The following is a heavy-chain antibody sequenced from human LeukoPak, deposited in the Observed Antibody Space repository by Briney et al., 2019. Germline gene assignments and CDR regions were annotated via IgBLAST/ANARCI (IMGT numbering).Heavy chain of an antibody. Sequence: PSETLSLTCTVSGGSISSYYWSWIRQPPGKGLEWIGYIYYSGSTNYNASLKSRVTISVDTSKNQFSLKLSSVTAADTAVYYCAREKYNYGDNDAFDIWGQGTMVTVSS. J-gene: IGHJ3*02. V-gene: IGHV4-59*01. CDR2: IYYSGST. CDR1: GGSISSYY. CDR3: AREKYNYGDNDAFDI. D-gene: IGHD4-17*01.